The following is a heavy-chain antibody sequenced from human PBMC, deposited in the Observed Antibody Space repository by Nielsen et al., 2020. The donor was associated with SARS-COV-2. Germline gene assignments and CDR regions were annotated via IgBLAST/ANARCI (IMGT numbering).Heavy chain of an antibody. Sequence: GESLKISCAASGFTFSSYAMHWVRQAPGKRLEWVAVISYDGSNKYYADSVKGRFTISRDNSKNTLYLQMNSLRAEDTAVYYCARGSVVMVRGYYYYGMDVWGQGTTVTVSS. V-gene: IGHV3-30*04. J-gene: IGHJ6*02. CDR1: GFTFSSYA. D-gene: IGHD3-22*01. CDR2: ISYDGSNK. CDR3: ARGSVVMVRGYYYYGMDV.